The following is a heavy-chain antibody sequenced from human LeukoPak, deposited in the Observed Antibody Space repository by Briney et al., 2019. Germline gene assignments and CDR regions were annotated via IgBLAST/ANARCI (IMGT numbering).Heavy chain of an antibody. J-gene: IGHJ6*03. V-gene: IGHV3-21*01. D-gene: IGHD6-6*01. CDR2: VSPSSPYI. CDR1: GFTFSTYA. CDR3: ARDPATSSYYSYYYTDV. Sequence: GGSLRLSCVASGFTFSTYAINWVRQAPGKGLEWVSFVSPSSPYIYYADSVKCRFTISRDNAKNSLYLQRSSLRAEDTAVYYCARDPATSSYYSYYYTDVWGKGTTVTVSS.